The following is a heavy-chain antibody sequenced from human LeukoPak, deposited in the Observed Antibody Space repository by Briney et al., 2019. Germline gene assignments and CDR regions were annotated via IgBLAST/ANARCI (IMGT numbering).Heavy chain of an antibody. Sequence: GGSLRLSCAASGFSLNDYFMSWIRQAQGKGLEWVADIGLSDAIESYGDSVKGRFTISRDIAKNSLYLQLNTLRAEDTAVYYCAREIVAGNFDSWGQGTLVTVSS. D-gene: IGHD6-19*01. J-gene: IGHJ4*02. CDR3: AREIVAGNFDS. CDR2: IGLSDAIE. V-gene: IGHV3-11*01. CDR1: GFSLNDYF.